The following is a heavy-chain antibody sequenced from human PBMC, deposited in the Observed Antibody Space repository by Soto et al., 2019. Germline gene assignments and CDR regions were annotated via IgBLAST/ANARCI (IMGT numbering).Heavy chain of an antibody. V-gene: IGHV4-4*02. CDR3: ANLNWYFDL. Sequence: SVTLSLPSTVADGSIRTSGGWRWVRQPPGKGLEWIGEVYRTGSTNYNPSLESRLTISVDKSKNQFSLKLTSVTAADTAGYYCANLNWYFDLWGRGTLV. J-gene: IGHJ2*01. CDR2: VYRTGST. CDR1: DGSIRTSGG.